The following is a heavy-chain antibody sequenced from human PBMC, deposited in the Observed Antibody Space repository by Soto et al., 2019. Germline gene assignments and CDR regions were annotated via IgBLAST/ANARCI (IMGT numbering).Heavy chain of an antibody. D-gene: IGHD2-2*01. V-gene: IGHV4-39*02. CDR3: AREGYCGSPSCYG. CDR2: IYYSGST. J-gene: IGHJ4*02. CDR1: GGSISGSTYY. Sequence: SETLSLTCTVSGGSISGSTYYWGWIRQPPGKGLEWIGGIYYSGSTYYNPSLKSRVTISVDTSKNQFSLKLSSVTAADTAVFYCAREGYCGSPSCYGWGQGTLVTVSS.